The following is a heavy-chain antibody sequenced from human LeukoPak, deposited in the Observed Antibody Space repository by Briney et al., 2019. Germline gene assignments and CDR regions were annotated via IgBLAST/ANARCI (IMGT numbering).Heavy chain of an antibody. CDR3: ARDLGYGDNGLDY. D-gene: IGHD4-17*01. CDR1: GFTFSSYG. Sequence: GGSLRLSCAASGFTFSSYGMHWVRQAPGKGLEWVAVISYDGSNKYYADSVKGRFAISRDNSKNTLYLQMNSLRAEDTAVYYCARDLGYGDNGLDYWGQGTLVTVSS. J-gene: IGHJ4*02. V-gene: IGHV3-30*03. CDR2: ISYDGSNK.